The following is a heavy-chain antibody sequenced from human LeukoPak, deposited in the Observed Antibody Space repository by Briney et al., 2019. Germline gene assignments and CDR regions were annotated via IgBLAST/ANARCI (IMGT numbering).Heavy chain of an antibody. V-gene: IGHV3-48*03. CDR3: ARRAGAYSHPYDY. J-gene: IGHJ4*02. CDR1: GFTFSSYE. Sequence: GGSLRLSCAASGFTFSSYEMNWVRQAPGKGLEWVSYISSSGSTMYYADSVKGRFTISRDNAKNSLYLQMNSLRAEDTAVYYCARRAGAYSHPYDYWGQGTLVTVSS. D-gene: IGHD4/OR15-4a*01. CDR2: ISSSGSTM.